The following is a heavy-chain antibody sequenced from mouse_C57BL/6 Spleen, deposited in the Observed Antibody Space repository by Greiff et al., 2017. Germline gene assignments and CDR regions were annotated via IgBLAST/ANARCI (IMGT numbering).Heavy chain of an antibody. J-gene: IGHJ1*03. CDR3: AREPQRYFDV. CDR2: IDPANGNT. CDR1: GFNIKNTY. Sequence: VQLQQSVAELVRPGASVKLSCTASGFNIKNTYMPWVKQRPEQGLEWIGRIDPANGNTKYAPKFQGKATITADTSSNTAYLQLSSLTSEDTAIYYCAREPQRYFDVWGTGTTVTVSS. V-gene: IGHV14-3*01.